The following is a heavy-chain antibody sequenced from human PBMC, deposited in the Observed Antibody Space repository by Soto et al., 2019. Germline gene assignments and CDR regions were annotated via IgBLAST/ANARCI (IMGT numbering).Heavy chain of an antibody. CDR2: IWYDGSNR. D-gene: IGHD6-25*01. J-gene: IGHJ2*01. Sequence: QVQLEESGGGVVQPGRSLRLSCAASGFSFSTYTIHWVRQAPGKGLEWVAFIWYDGSNRDYADSVKGRFTISRDNSKNTMYLQMNSLRVEDTAMYFCARGRHYFDLWGRGTLVTVSS. CDR1: GFSFSTYT. V-gene: IGHV3-33*01. CDR3: ARGRHYFDL.